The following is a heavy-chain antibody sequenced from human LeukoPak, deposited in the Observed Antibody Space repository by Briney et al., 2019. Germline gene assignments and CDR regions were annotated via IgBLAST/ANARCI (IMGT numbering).Heavy chain of an antibody. D-gene: IGHD4-17*01. J-gene: IGHJ5*02. V-gene: IGHV4-59*01. CDR2: IRYSGST. CDR1: GGSISNFY. CDR3: ARGSGDYGFDRDWFDP. Sequence: ASETLSLTCTVSGGSISNFYWSWIRQSPGKGPEWIGYIRYSGSTNYNPSLKSRVTISVDMTKNQFSLRLSSVTAADTAVYYCARGSGDYGFDRDWFDPWGQGTLVTVSS.